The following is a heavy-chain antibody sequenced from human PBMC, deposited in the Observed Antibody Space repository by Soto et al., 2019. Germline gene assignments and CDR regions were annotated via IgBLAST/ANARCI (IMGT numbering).Heavy chain of an antibody. CDR1: GDSVSSNSAA. J-gene: IGHJ6*03. CDR3: AGTTSLQRYYMDV. D-gene: IGHD1-7*01. Sequence: PSQTLSLTCAISGDSVSSNSAAWNWIRQSPSRGLERLGRTYYRSRWYNDYAVSVKSRITVNPDTSKNQFSLHLNSVTPEDTAVYYCAGTTSLQRYYMDVWDKGTTVTVSS. V-gene: IGHV6-1*01. CDR2: TYYRSRWYN.